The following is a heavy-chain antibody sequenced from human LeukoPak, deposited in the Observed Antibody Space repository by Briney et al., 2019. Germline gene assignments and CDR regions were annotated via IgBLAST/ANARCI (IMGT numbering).Heavy chain of an antibody. V-gene: IGHV3-21*04. Sequence: GGSLRLSCAASGFTFRSYTMNWVRQAPGKGLEWISSISTSGNYIYYADSVKGRFTISRDNAKNSVYLQMNSLRAEDTAVYYCVKQFTIFGVVIIVPSDAFDIWGQGTMVTVSS. CDR2: ISTSGNYI. CDR3: VKQFTIFGVVIIVPSDAFDI. J-gene: IGHJ3*02. CDR1: GFTFRSYT. D-gene: IGHD3-3*01.